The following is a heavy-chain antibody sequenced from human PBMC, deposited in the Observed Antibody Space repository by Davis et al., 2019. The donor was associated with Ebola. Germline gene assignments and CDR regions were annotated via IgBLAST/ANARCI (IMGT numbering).Heavy chain of an antibody. Sequence: SETLSLTCTVSGGSISSGGYYWSWIRQHPGKGLEWIGYIYYSGSTYYNPSLKSRVTISVDTSKNQFSLKLSSVTAADTAVYYCARDIAIKGISYAFDIWGQGTMVTVSS. CDR1: GGSISSGGYY. J-gene: IGHJ3*02. CDR3: ARDIAIKGISYAFDI. CDR2: IYYSGST. D-gene: IGHD6-13*01. V-gene: IGHV4-31*03.